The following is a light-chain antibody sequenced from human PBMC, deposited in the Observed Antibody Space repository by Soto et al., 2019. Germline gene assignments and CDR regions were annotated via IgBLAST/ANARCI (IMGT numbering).Light chain of an antibody. Sequence: DIQMTQSPSTLSASVGDRVTITCRASQSISSWLAWYQQKPGKAPKLLIYDASSLESGVPSRFSGSGSGTEFSLTISSLQPDDFATCYCQQYNSYWTFGQGTKVDIK. CDR2: DAS. CDR1: QSISSW. J-gene: IGKJ1*01. CDR3: QQYNSYWT. V-gene: IGKV1-5*01.